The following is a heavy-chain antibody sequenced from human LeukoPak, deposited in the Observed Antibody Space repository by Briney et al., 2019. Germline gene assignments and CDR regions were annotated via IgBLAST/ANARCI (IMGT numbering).Heavy chain of an antibody. D-gene: IGHD5-24*01. V-gene: IGHV4-34*01. Sequence: SETLSLTCAVSDESFSAHYWSWIRQPPGKGPEWIGEINHSGSTKYNPSLKSRATISVDRSKNHVSLKLNSVTAADTAVYYCARAEFGRWLQSSAYYYYMDVWGKGTTVTVSS. CDR3: ARAEFGRWLQSSAYYYYMDV. CDR2: INHSGST. CDR1: DESFSAHY. J-gene: IGHJ6*03.